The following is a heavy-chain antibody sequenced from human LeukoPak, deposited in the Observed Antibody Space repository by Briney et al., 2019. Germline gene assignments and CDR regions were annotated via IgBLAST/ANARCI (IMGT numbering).Heavy chain of an antibody. J-gene: IGHJ4*02. CDR2: IWYDGSNK. CDR1: GITFSTYG. Sequence: GGSLRLSCVASGITFSTYGMHWVRQAPGKGLEWVAVIWYDGSNKYYADSVKGRFTISRDNSKNALYLQMNSLRAEDTAVYYCARDNNWRQWLVSYFDYWGQGTLVTVSS. CDR3: ARDNNWRQWLVSYFDY. D-gene: IGHD6-19*01. V-gene: IGHV3-33*08.